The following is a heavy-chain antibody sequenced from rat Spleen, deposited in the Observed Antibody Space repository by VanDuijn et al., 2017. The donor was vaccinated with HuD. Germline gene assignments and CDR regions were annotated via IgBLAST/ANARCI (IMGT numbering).Heavy chain of an antibody. J-gene: IGHJ2*01. CDR2: ITYDGSGT. CDR3: TREQYYFDY. V-gene: IGHV5-29*01. CDR1: GFTFSDYF. D-gene: IGHD1-10*01. Sequence: EVQLVESDGGLVQPGRSLKLSCAASGFTFSDYFLAWVRQTPTKGLEWVATITYDGSGTYYRDSVKGRFTISRNNAKSTLYLQMNSLRSEDTATYFLTREQYYFDYWGQGVMVTVSS.